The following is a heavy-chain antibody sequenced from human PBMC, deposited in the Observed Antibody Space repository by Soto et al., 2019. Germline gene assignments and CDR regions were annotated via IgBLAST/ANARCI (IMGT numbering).Heavy chain of an antibody. CDR2: ISGSGGST. J-gene: IGHJ4*02. Sequence: EVQLLESGGGLVQPGGSLRLSCAASGFTFSSYAMSWVRQAPGKGLEWVSAISGSGGSTYYADSVKGRFTISRDNSKNTLYLQMNSLRAEDTAVYYCAKALLGFGELLKGVDYWGQGTLVTVSS. CDR1: GFTFSSYA. V-gene: IGHV3-23*01. D-gene: IGHD3-10*01. CDR3: AKALLGFGELLKGVDY.